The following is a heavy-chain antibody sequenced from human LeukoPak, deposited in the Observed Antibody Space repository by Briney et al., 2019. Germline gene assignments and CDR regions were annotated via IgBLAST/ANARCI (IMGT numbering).Heavy chain of an antibody. CDR2: IIPIFGTA. D-gene: IGHD2-2*01. V-gene: IGHV1-69*13. J-gene: IGHJ6*02. CDR3: ARDKTDIVVVPAASTYYYYGMDV. Sequence: ASVKVSCKASGGTFSSYAISWVRQAPGQGLEWMGGIIPIFGTANYAQKFQGRVTITADESTSTAYMELSSLRSEDTAVYYCARDKTDIVVVPAASTYYYYGMDVWGQGTTVTVSS. CDR1: GGTFSSYA.